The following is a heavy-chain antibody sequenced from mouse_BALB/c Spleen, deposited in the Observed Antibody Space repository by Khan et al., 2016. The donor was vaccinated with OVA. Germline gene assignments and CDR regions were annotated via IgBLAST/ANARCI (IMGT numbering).Heavy chain of an antibody. D-gene: IGHD1-1*01. J-gene: IGHJ2*01. CDR3: VRGGITTGYFDY. CDR2: IYPGDGNT. CDR1: GYTFTSYW. V-gene: IGHV1-87*01. Sequence: QVQLQQSGTELARPGASVKLSCKASGYTFTSYWMQWVKQRPGQGLEWIGAIYPGDGNTRYTPMFKGKAILTADKSSSTAYMQLTSLASDDAAVYFCVRGGITTGYFDYWGQGTTLTVSS.